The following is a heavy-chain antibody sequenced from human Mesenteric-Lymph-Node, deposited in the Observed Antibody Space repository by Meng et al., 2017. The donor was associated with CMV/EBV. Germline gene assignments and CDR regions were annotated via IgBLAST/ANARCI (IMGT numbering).Heavy chain of an antibody. CDR1: GFSLSTSAEG. V-gene: IGHV2-5*01. CDR3: APLLRFLEWSWGFDP. Sequence: GFSLSTSAEGVGWIRQPPGKALEWLGHVYWNDDSRYNPSLRTGITITKNSSKSQVVLAMTNMDPVDSATYYCAPLLRFLEWSWGFDPWGQGTLVTVSS. J-gene: IGHJ5*02. CDR2: VYWNDDS. D-gene: IGHD3-3*01.